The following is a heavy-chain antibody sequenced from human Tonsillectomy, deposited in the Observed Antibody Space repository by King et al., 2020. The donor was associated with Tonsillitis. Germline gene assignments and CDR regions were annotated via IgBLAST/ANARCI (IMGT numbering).Heavy chain of an antibody. D-gene: IGHD6-19*01. CDR2: INPSGGST. CDR3: ARDDLGDSSGWYSAYYYYYYGMDV. Sequence: QLVQSGAEVKKPGASVKVSCKASGYTFTSYYMHWVRQAPGQGLEWMGIINPSGGSTSYAQKFQGRVTMTRDTSTSTVYMELSSLRSEDTAVHYCARDDLGDSSGWYSAYYYYYYGMDVWGQGTTVTVSS. CDR1: GYTFTSYY. J-gene: IGHJ6*02. V-gene: IGHV1-46*01.